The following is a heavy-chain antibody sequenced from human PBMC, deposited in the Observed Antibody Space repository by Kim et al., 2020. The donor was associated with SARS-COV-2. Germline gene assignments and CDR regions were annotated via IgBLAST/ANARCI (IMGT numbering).Heavy chain of an antibody. CDR3: ARGRGYSYGREYYFDY. V-gene: IGHV4-34*01. CDR2: INHSGST. J-gene: IGHJ4*01. CDR1: GGSFSGYY. D-gene: IGHD5-18*01. Sequence: SETLSLTCAVYGGSFSGYYWSWIRQPPGKGLEWIGEINHSGSTNYNPSLKSRVTISVDTSKNQFSLKLSSVTAADTAVYYCARGRGYSYGREYYFDYWG.